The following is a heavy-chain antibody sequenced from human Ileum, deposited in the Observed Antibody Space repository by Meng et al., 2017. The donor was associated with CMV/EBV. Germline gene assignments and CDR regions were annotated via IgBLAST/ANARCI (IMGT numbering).Heavy chain of an antibody. CDR3: ARGHENYYDLT. D-gene: IGHD3-22*01. CDR1: GGSVSGYY. J-gene: IGHJ5*02. CDR2: INHRGDP. V-gene: IGHV4-34*01. Sequence: VQLQQWGAGLWKPSETLSLTCEIHGGSVSGYYGSWIRQTPGKQLEWIGEINHRGDPTYDPSLYGRVTISVDTSKKQVSLKLRSVAAADTAVYYCARGHENYYDLTWGQGILVTVSS.